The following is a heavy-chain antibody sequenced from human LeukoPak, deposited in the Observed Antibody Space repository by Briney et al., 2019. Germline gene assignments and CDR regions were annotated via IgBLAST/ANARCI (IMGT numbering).Heavy chain of an antibody. V-gene: IGHV4-34*01. CDR2: INHSGST. CDR1: GVSFSGYY. J-gene: IGHJ4*02. CDR3: ARGVLESSSWYPHEDY. Sequence: SETLSLTCAVYGVSFSGYYWSWIRQPPGKGLEWIGEINHSGSTKYNPSLKSRVTISVDTSKYQFSLKLSSVTAADTAVYYCARGVLESSSWYPHEDYWGQGTLVTVSS. D-gene: IGHD6-13*01.